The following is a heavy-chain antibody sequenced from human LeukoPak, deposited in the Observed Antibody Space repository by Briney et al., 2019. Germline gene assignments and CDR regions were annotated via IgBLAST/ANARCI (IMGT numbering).Heavy chain of an antibody. D-gene: IGHD3-10*01. CDR2: ISSSSSTI. J-gene: IGHJ4*02. CDR3: ASWTFGELSDY. Sequence: GGSLRLSCAASGFTFSSYSMNWVRQAPGKGLEWVSYISSSSSTIYYADSVKGRFTISRDNAKNSLYLQMNSLRAEDTAVYYCASWTFGELSDYWGQGTLVTVSS. V-gene: IGHV3-48*01. CDR1: GFTFSSYS.